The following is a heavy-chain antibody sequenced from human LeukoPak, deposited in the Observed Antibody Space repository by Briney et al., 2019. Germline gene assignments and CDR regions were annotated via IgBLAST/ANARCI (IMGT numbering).Heavy chain of an antibody. CDR1: GFTFDDYG. V-gene: IGHV3-20*04. J-gene: IGHJ4*02. Sequence: GGPLRLSCAASGFTFDDYGMSWVRQAPGKGLEWVSGINWNGGRAGYADSVKGRFTVSRDNAKNSLYLQMNSLRAEDTALYYCARGSEGYSSGWYLGYWGQGTLVTVSS. CDR3: ARGSEGYSSGWYLGY. CDR2: INWNGGRA. D-gene: IGHD6-19*01.